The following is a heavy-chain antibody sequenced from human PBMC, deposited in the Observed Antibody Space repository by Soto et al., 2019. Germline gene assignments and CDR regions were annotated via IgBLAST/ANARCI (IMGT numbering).Heavy chain of an antibody. Sequence: QVQLVQSGAEVKKPGASVKVSCKASGYTFTSYDINWVRQATGQGLEWMGWMNPNSGNTGYAQKFQGRVTMARNTSISTAYMELSSLRSEDTAVYYCARSVEWLASFDYWGQGTLVTVSS. CDR3: ARSVEWLASFDY. V-gene: IGHV1-8*01. CDR1: GYTFTSYD. J-gene: IGHJ4*02. D-gene: IGHD6-19*01. CDR2: MNPNSGNT.